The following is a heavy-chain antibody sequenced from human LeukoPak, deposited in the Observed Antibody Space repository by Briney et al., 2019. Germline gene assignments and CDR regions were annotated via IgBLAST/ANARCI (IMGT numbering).Heavy chain of an antibody. Sequence: GGSLRLSCAASGFTFSNAWMSWVRQAPGKGLEWVGRIKSKTDGGTTDYAAPVKGRFTISRDDSKNTLYLQMNSLKTEDTAVYYCTPEAPYYYDSSGYVDAFDIWGQGTMVTVSS. CDR3: TPEAPYYYDSSGYVDAFDI. CDR1: GFTFSNAW. J-gene: IGHJ3*02. V-gene: IGHV3-15*01. D-gene: IGHD3-22*01. CDR2: IKSKTDGGTT.